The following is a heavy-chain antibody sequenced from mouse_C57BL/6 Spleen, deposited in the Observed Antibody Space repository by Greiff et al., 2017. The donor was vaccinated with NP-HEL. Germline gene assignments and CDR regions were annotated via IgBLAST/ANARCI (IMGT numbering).Heavy chain of an antibody. D-gene: IGHD2-4*01. J-gene: IGHJ3*01. CDR3: ASLYYDYGGAY. CDR2: ISSGSSTI. CDR1: GFTFSDYG. Sequence: DVHLVESGGGLVKPGGSLKLSCAASGFTFSDYGMHWVRQAPEKGLEWVAYISSGSSTIYYADTVKGRFTISRDNAKNTLFLQMTSLRSEDTAMYYCASLYYDYGGAYWGQGTLVTVSA. V-gene: IGHV5-17*01.